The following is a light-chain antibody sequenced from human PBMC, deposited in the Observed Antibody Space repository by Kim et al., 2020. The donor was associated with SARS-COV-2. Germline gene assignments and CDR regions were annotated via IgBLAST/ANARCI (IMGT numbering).Light chain of an antibody. CDR1: QSIRGKY. V-gene: IGKV3-20*01. Sequence: SPGERATRSCRASQSIRGKYLAWYQQKPGQAPRLLMYAASSRATGFPDRFSGGGSGTDFTLTISRLEPEDFAVYYCQQYDNSVWTFGQGTKVDIK. CDR3: QQYDNSVWT. J-gene: IGKJ1*01. CDR2: AAS.